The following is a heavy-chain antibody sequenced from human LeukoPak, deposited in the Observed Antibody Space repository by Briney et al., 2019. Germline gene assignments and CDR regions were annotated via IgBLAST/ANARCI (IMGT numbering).Heavy chain of an antibody. D-gene: IGHD6-13*01. CDR1: GGSFSGYY. J-gene: IGHJ4*02. Sequence: SETLSLTCAVYGGSFSGYYWSWIRQPPGKGLEWIGEINHSGSTNYNPSLKSRVTISVDTSKNQFSLKLSSVTAADTAVYYCANTSPESSSWYYVDYWGQGTLVNGSS. CDR3: ANTSPESSSWYYVDY. V-gene: IGHV4-34*01. CDR2: INHSGST.